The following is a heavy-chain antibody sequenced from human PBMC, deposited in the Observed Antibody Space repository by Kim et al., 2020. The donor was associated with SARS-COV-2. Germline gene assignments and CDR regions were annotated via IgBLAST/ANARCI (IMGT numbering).Heavy chain of an antibody. V-gene: IGHV4-59*01. CDR3: ARAYDILTGWAFHFDY. CDR1: GGSISSYY. CDR2: IYYSGST. Sequence: SETLSLTCTVSGGSISSYYWSWIRQPPGKGLEWIGYIYYSGSTNYNPSLKSRVTISVDTSKNQFSLKLSSVTAADTAVYYCARAYDILTGWAFHFDYWGQGTLVTVSS. J-gene: IGHJ4*02. D-gene: IGHD3-9*01.